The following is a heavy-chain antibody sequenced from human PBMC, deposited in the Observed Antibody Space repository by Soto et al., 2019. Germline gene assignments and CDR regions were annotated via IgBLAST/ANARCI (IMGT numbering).Heavy chain of an antibody. V-gene: IGHV3-9*01. CDR1: GFTFHDYA. J-gene: IGHJ6*03. D-gene: IGHD6-13*01. Sequence: EVQLVESGGGLVQPGRSLRLSCSASGFTFHDYAIHWVRQAPGKGLEWVSGITWNGGSMGYADSVQGRFSISRDSTRNSLDLQMDSLTAEDTALYYCANSPRIPAAGVNYHYYYMDVWGKGTAVTVS. CDR3: ANSPRIPAAGVNYHYYYMDV. CDR2: ITWNGGSM.